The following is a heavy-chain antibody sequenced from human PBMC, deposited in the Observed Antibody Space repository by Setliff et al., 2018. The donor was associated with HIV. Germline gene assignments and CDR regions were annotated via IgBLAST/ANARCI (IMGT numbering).Heavy chain of an antibody. CDR2: IIPIFKSA. V-gene: IGHV1-69*05. Sequence: SVKVSCKVSGDTFNNYGLNWVRQAPGQGLEWMGVIIPIFKSADYAQKFQGRVTITTDESTSTAYMDLSSLKSEDTAIYYCARTSGDAYNYEGAFDVWGQGTLVTV. J-gene: IGHJ3*01. D-gene: IGHD5-12*01. CDR3: ARTSGDAYNYEGAFDV. CDR1: GDTFNNYG.